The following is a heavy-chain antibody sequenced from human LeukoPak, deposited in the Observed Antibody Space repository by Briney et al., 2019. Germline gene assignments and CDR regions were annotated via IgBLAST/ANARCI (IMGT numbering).Heavy chain of an antibody. D-gene: IGHD3-22*01. CDR1: GDSISSGDFC. J-gene: IGHJ4*02. Sequence: SETLSLTCTVSGDSISSGDFCWSWIRQPPGKGLEWIGYIYYSGTTYYNPSLKSRVTISVDKSKNHFSLKLSSVTAADTAVYYCARSNYYDSSGYYPDWGQGTLVTVSS. V-gene: IGHV4-30-4*01. CDR2: IYYSGTT. CDR3: ARSNYYDSSGYYPD.